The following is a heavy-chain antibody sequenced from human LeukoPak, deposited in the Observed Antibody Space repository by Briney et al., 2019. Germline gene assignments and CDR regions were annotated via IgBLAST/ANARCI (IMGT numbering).Heavy chain of an antibody. CDR3: AREWVSGYYYGMDV. Sequence: GASVKGSCKVSGYTLTSYYMHWVRQAPGQGLEWMGIINPSGGSTSSAQKFQGRVTMTRDTSTSTVYMELSSLRSEDTAVYYCAREWVSGYYYGMDVWGQGTTVTVSS. V-gene: IGHV1-46*01. CDR1: GYTLTSYY. D-gene: IGHD1-26*01. J-gene: IGHJ6*02. CDR2: INPSGGST.